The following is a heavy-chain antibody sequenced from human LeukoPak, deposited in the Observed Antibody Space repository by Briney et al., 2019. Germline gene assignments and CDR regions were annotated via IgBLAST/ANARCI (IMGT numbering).Heavy chain of an antibody. Sequence: GGSLRLSCTASGFTFGDYAMSWVRQAPGKGLEWVGFIRSKAYGGTTEYAASVKGRFTISRDDSKSIAYLQMNSLKTEDTAVYYCTGRYYDILTGYYDWGQGTLVTVSS. J-gene: IGHJ4*02. V-gene: IGHV3-49*04. CDR3: TGRYYDILTGYYD. D-gene: IGHD3-9*01. CDR2: IRSKAYGGTT. CDR1: GFTFGDYA.